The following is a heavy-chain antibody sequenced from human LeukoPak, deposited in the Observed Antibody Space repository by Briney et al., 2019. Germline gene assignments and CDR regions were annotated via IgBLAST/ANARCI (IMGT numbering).Heavy chain of an antibody. CDR2: IYYSGST. Sequence: SETLSLTCTVSGGSISSYYWSWVRQPPGKGLEWVGYIYYSGSTNYNPSLKSRVTISVDTSKNQFSLKLGSVTAADTAVYYCAREGQDTAMVTHYYYYMDVWGKGTTVTVSS. CDR1: GGSISSYY. J-gene: IGHJ6*03. CDR3: AREGQDTAMVTHYYYYMDV. V-gene: IGHV4-59*01. D-gene: IGHD5-18*01.